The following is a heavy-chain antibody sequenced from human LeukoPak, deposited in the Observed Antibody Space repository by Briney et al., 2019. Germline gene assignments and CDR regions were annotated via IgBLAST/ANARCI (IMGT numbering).Heavy chain of an antibody. CDR1: GFTFTTYW. Sequence: GRSLRLSCAASGFTFTTYWMHWVRQAPGKGLVWVSHINSDGSITSYADSVKGRFAISRDNAKNTLYLQMNSLRAEDTAVYYCARDAVDTANAVWGQGTTVTVSS. V-gene: IGHV3-74*01. D-gene: IGHD5-18*01. CDR2: INSDGSIT. CDR3: ARDAVDTANAV. J-gene: IGHJ6*02.